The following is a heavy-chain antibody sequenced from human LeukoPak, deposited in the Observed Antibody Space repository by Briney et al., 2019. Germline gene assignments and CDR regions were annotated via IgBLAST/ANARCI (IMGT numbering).Heavy chain of an antibody. J-gene: IGHJ4*02. Sequence: GGSLRLSCAASGFTFSSYAMSWVRQAQGKGLEWVSAISGSGGSTYYADSVKGRFTISRDNSKNTLYLQMNSLRAEDTAVYYCAKASYYYDSSGYPHSYYFDYWGQGTLVTVSS. CDR3: AKASYYYDSSGYPHSYYFDY. V-gene: IGHV3-23*01. D-gene: IGHD3-22*01. CDR1: GFTFSSYA. CDR2: ISGSGGST.